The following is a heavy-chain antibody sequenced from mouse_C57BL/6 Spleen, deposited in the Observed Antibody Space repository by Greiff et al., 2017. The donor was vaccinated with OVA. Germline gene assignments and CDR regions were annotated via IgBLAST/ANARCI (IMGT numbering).Heavy chain of an antibody. Sequence: VQLQQSGPVLVKPGASVKMSCKASGYTFTDYYMNWVKQSHGKSLEWIGVINPYNGGTSYNQKFKGKATLTVVKSSSTAYMELNSLTSEDSAVYYCARSSNYVFDYWGQGTTLTVSS. CDR1: GYTFTDYY. D-gene: IGHD2-5*01. J-gene: IGHJ2*01. CDR3: ARSSNYVFDY. V-gene: IGHV1-19*01. CDR2: INPYNGGT.